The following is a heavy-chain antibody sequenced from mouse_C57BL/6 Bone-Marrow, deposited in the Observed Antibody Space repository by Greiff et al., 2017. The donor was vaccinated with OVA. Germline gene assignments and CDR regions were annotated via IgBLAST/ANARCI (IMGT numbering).Heavy chain of an antibody. Sequence: EVKLVESGGGLVKPGGSLKLSCAASGFTFSSYAMSWVRQTPEKRLEWVATISDGGSYTYYPDNVKGRFTISRDNAKNNLYLQMSHLKSEDTAMYYCARERGRAWFAYRGQGTLVTVSA. CDR3: ARERGRAWFAY. CDR1: GFTFSSYA. V-gene: IGHV5-4*01. CDR2: ISDGGSYT. J-gene: IGHJ3*01.